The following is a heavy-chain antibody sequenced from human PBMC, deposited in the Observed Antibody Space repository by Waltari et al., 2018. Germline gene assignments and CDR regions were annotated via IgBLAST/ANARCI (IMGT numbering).Heavy chain of an antibody. Sequence: EVKLLQSGAELKEPGTTVRISGKVSGYTFSDYYIHWVQQAPGKGLRWMGLVDPEDGETIYADNFQGRVTISADTSTDTAFMELSSLRSEDTAVFYCATALGDSSSASRPFDFWGQGTMITVSS. J-gene: IGHJ3*01. CDR2: VDPEDGET. CDR1: GYTFSDYY. V-gene: IGHV1-69-2*01. D-gene: IGHD6-19*01. CDR3: ATALGDSSSASRPFDF.